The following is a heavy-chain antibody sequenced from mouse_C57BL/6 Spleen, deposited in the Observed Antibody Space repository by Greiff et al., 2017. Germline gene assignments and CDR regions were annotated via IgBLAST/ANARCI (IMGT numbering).Heavy chain of an antibody. J-gene: IGHJ2*01. CDR2: IHPDSGST. Sequence: QVQLQQPGAELVKPGASVKLSCKASGYTFTSYWMHWVKQRPGQGLEWIGMIHPDSGSTNYNEKFKGKATLTEDKSSSTAYMQLSSLSSEDSAVYYGAAVDRYYRGNAITLTAAS. CDR3: AAVDRYY. CDR1: GYTFTSYW. D-gene: IGHD2-14*01. V-gene: IGHV1-64*01.